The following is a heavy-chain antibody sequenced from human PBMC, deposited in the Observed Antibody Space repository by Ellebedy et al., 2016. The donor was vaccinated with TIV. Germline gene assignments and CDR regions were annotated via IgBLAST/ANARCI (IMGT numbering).Heavy chain of an antibody. V-gene: IGHV1-8*01. CDR3: ARARGIAAMDP. Sequence: ASVKVSCKASGYTFINDDINWVRQATGQGLEWMGWMNPKSGNKVYAQKFQGRVTMTRNTSISTAYMELSSLRSDDTAVYYCARARGIAAMDPWGQGTLVNVSS. D-gene: IGHD6-13*01. CDR2: MNPKSGNK. CDR1: GYTFINDD. J-gene: IGHJ5*02.